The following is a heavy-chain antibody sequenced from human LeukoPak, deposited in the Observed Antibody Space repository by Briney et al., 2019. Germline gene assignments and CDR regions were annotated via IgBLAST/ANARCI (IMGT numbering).Heavy chain of an antibody. J-gene: IGHJ3*02. CDR1: GGTFSSYA. V-gene: IGHV1-69*04. CDR2: IIPILGIA. CDR3: ARDPPGGTDAFDI. Sequence: SVKVSCKASGGTFSSYAISWVRQAPGQGLEWMGRIIPILGIANYAQKFQGRVTITADESTSTAYMELSSLRSEDTAVYYCARDPPGGTDAFDIWGQGTMVTVSS. D-gene: IGHD1-14*01.